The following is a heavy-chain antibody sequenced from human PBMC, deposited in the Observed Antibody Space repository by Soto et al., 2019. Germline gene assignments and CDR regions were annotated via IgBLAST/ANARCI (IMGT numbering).Heavy chain of an antibody. CDR2: ISYDGINK. V-gene: IGHV3-30*18. D-gene: IGHD4-17*01. J-gene: IGHJ6*02. Sequence: TVVSLRLSCAASGFTFSSYGMTFSSYAMSWVLQAPVKVLEWVAVISYDGINKYYADSVKGRFTISRDNSKNTLYLQMNSLRAEDTAVYYCAKGSYGDQTYYYYYYGMDVWGQGTTVTVSS. CDR1: GFTFSSYGMT. CDR3: AKGSYGDQTYYYYYYGMDV.